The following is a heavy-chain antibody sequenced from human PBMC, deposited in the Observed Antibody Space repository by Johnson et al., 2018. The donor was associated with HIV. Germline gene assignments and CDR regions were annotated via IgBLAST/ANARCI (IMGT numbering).Heavy chain of an antibody. CDR2: ISYDGTKK. Sequence: QVHLVESGGGVIRPGGSLRLSCAASGFTFDDYGMSWVRQAPGKGLEWVALISYDGTKKYSAGSVKGRFTISRDNSKNTLYLQMNNLRLGDTAVYYCARSVHDYSDYLWGRDAFDFWGQGTMVTVSS. CDR1: GFTFDDYG. J-gene: IGHJ3*01. D-gene: IGHD4-11*01. CDR3: ARSVHDYSDYLWGRDAFDF. V-gene: IGHV3-30*03.